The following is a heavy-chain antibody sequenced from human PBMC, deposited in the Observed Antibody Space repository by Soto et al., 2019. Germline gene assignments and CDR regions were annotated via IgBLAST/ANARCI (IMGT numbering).Heavy chain of an antibody. CDR2: IRSKARRYAT. Sequence: ASVRLSYAGSVLAFSNSPWSSYRQGSGKGLEWVGRIRSKARRYATAYAASVRGRFAISRDDSKNTVSLQMNSLKTEDTAVYYCTRPADMSGYPYFWGQAILGTVSS. CDR1: VLAFSNSP. D-gene: IGHD3-3*01. J-gene: IGHJ4*01. CDR3: TRPADMSGYPYF. V-gene: IGHV3-73*01.